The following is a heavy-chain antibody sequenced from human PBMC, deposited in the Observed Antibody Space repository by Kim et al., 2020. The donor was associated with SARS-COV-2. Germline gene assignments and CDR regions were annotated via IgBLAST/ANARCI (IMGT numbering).Heavy chain of an antibody. D-gene: IGHD2-15*01. CDR3: ARRGIGWYSHIDY. J-gene: IGHJ4*02. Sequence: GGSLRLSCAASGFTFSAFYILWIRQAPGKGLECLSDTSTSGSYTNYAENVKGRVTVSRDNAENSVSLQMSSLRAEDTAVYYCARRGIGWYSHIDYWGQGTLVTVSS. CDR1: GFTFSAFY. V-gene: IGHV3-11*03. CDR2: TSTSGSYT.